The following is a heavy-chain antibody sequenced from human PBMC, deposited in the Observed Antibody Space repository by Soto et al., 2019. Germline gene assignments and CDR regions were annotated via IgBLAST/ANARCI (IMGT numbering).Heavy chain of an antibody. CDR1: GFSTRSPDYL. Sequence: QVQLRESGPGLVKSSQTLSLTCSVSGFSTRSPDYLWSWIRQPPGKGLEWLGYIFFSGTTHYNPSLKSRLRLSIDTSSDQFSLRLTSVSAADTAVYFCAGERVYGAMPPFFYYGMDVWGHGTTVIVSS. V-gene: IGHV4-30-4*01. D-gene: IGHD3-10*01. J-gene: IGHJ6*02. CDR3: AGERVYGAMPPFFYYGMDV. CDR2: IFFSGTT.